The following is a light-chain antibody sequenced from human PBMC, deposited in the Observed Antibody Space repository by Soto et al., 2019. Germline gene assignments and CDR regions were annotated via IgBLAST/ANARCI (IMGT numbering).Light chain of an antibody. CDR3: QSYDSSLTAPVV. CDR2: GNS. V-gene: IGLV1-40*01. J-gene: IGLJ2*01. CDR1: RSNIGAGFD. Sequence: QSVLTQPPSVSGAPGQRVTISCTGSRSNIGAGFDVHWYQQLPGTAPKLLIYGNSNRPSGVPDRFSGSKSGTSASLAITGLQAEDEADYYCQSYDSSLTAPVVFGGGTKLTVL.